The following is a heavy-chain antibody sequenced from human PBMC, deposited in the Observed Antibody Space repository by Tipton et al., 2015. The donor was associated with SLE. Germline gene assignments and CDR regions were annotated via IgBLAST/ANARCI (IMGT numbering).Heavy chain of an antibody. D-gene: IGHD2-2*01. CDR2: IDHIGRT. CDR1: GESFRRYY. Sequence: TLSLTCAVYGESFRRYYWTWIRQSPGKGLEWIGEIDHIGRTNYNPSLKSRVTISVDTSKNQFSLNLRSVTAADTAVYYCARPGYCSSTICSGYMDVWGKGTTVTVSS. V-gene: IGHV4-34*01. J-gene: IGHJ6*03. CDR3: ARPGYCSSTICSGYMDV.